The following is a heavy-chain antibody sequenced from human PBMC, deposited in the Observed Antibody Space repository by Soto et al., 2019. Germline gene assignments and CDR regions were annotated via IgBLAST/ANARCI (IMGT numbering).Heavy chain of an antibody. CDR3: ATLRDGRQGSLGRKYYFDY. V-gene: IGHV1-69*13. CDR2: IIPIFGTA. CDR1: GGTFSSYA. J-gene: IGHJ4*02. Sequence: EASVKVSCKASGGTFSSYAISWVRQAPGQGLEWMGGIIPIFGTANYAQKFQGRVTITADESTSTAYMELSSLRSEDTAVYYCATLRDGRQGSLGRKYYFDYWGQGTLVTVSS.